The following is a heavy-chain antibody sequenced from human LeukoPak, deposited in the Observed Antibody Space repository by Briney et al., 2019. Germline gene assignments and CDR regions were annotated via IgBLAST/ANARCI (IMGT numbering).Heavy chain of an antibody. D-gene: IGHD1-26*01. V-gene: IGHV3-20*04. CDR2: INWNGGST. CDR1: GFTFGNYG. J-gene: IGHJ6*03. CDR3: ARAGLSGSYWDYYYYYYMDV. Sequence: PGGSLRLSCAASGFTFGNYGMSWVRQAPGKGLEWASGINWNGGSTGYADSVEGRFTISRDNAKNSQYLQMNSLRAEDTAVYYCARAGLSGSYWDYYYYYYMDVWGKGTTVTVSS.